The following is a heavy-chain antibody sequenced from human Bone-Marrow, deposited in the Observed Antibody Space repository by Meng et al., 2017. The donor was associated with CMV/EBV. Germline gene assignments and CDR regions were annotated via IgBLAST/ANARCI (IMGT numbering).Heavy chain of an antibody. J-gene: IGHJ4*02. CDR2: ISGSGGST. Sequence: GESLKISCAASGFTFSSYAMSWVRQAPGKGLEWVSGISGSGGSTYYADSVKGRFTISRDNSKNTLYLQMNSLRADDTAVYYCAKEDITIFGVAPIDYWGQGTLVTVSS. V-gene: IGHV3-23*01. CDR3: AKEDITIFGVAPIDY. CDR1: GFTFSSYA. D-gene: IGHD3-3*01.